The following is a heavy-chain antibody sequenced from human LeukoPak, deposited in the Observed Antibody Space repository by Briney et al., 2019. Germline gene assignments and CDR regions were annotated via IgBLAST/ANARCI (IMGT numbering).Heavy chain of an antibody. Sequence: SETLSLTCTVSGGSISSYYWSWIRQPPGKGLEWIGYIYYSGSTNYNPSLKSRVTISVDTSKIQFSLKLSSVTAADTAVYYCARDRSTTGIDYWGQGTLVTVSS. D-gene: IGHD4-17*01. J-gene: IGHJ4*02. V-gene: IGHV4-59*01. CDR2: IYYSGST. CDR3: ARDRSTTGIDY. CDR1: GGSISSYY.